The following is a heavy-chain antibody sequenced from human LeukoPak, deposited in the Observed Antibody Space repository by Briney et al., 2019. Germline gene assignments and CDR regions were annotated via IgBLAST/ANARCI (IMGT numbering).Heavy chain of an antibody. CDR1: GFTFGDYA. V-gene: IGHV3-7*03. CDR2: IKQDGSQK. CDR3: AREAWGDYFDY. J-gene: IGHJ4*02. Sequence: GGSLRLSCTASGFTFGDYAMSWVRQAPGKGLEWVANIKQDGSQKYYVDSVKGRFTISRDNAKNSLYLQMNSLRAEDTAVYYCAREAWGDYFDYWGQGILVTVSS. D-gene: IGHD3-16*01.